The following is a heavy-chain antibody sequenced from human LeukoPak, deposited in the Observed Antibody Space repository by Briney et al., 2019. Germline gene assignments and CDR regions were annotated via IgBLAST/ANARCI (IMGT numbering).Heavy chain of an antibody. CDR2: IYYSGST. V-gene: IGHV4-39*01. CDR1: DGSISSSSYY. Sequence: TPSETLSLTCTVSDGSISSSSYYWGRIRQPPGKGLEWIGSIYYSGSTYYNPSHKSRDTIPVDTSKNQFSLKLSPVTAADTAVYYSAKSHPSDFDYWGQGTLVTVSS. J-gene: IGHJ4*02. CDR3: AKSHPSDFDY.